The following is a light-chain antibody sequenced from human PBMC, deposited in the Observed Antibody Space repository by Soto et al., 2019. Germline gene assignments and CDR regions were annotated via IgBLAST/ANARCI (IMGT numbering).Light chain of an antibody. CDR2: AAS. J-gene: IGKJ4*01. Sequence: AIRMTQSPSSLSAYTGDRVTITCRASQGISSYLAWYQQKPGKAPKLLIYAASTLQSGVPSRFSGSGSGTDFTLTISCLQSEDFATYYCQQYYSYPVFGGGTKVDI. V-gene: IGKV1-8*01. CDR3: QQYYSYPV. CDR1: QGISSY.